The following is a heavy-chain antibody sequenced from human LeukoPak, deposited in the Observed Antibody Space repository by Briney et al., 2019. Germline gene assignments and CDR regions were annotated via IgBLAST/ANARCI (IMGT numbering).Heavy chain of an antibody. J-gene: IGHJ6*03. Sequence: GGSLTLSCAPSGFTFSSYAMRWVRQPPGKGLEWVSAVSGSGGGTYYADSAKGRLTICRDNSKNTLYLQMHSLRPEDTGVYFCAKASRFLELLLYDYYMDVGGKGTTLTVS. CDR1: GFTFSSYA. CDR2: VSGSGGGT. D-gene: IGHD3-3*01. CDR3: AKASRFLELLLYDYYMDV. V-gene: IGHV3-23*01.